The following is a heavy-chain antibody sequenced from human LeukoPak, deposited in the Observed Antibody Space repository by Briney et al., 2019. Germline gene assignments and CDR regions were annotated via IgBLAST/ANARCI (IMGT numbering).Heavy chain of an antibody. CDR2: IRSKASGGAI. CDR1: GFNFGNYA. D-gene: IGHD1-14*01. J-gene: IGHJ4*02. Sequence: GGSLRLSCTASGFNFGNYAMSWVRQAPGKGLEWLGFIRSKASGGAIEYDPSVDGRFTISSDDSKSIAYLQMTSLKTEDTATYFCTREVDGMSAYWGQGTLVTVSS. CDR3: TREVDGMSAY. V-gene: IGHV3-49*04.